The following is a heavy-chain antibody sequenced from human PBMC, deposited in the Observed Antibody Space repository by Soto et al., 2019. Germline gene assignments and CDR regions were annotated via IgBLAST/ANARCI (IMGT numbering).Heavy chain of an antibody. Sequence: GESLKIYFKASGYSFTNYLIGWVRQMPGKGLEWMAIIYPVDSSTRYSPSFQGQVSISVDRSITTAYLQWTSLKASDTAMYYCVRCGLIAGRFGMDVWGQGISVTVSS. D-gene: IGHD5-12*01. V-gene: IGHV5-51*01. CDR3: VRCGLIAGRFGMDV. CDR2: IYPVDSST. CDR1: GYSFTNYL. J-gene: IGHJ6*02.